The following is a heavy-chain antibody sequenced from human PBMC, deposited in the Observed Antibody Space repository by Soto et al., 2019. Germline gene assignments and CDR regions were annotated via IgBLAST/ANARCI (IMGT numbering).Heavy chain of an antibody. V-gene: IGHV4-31*03. J-gene: IGHJ4*02. D-gene: IGHD3-10*01. CDR1: GGSISSGDYY. CDR3: ARGYYYGSGSFDY. CDR2: IYYSGST. Sequence: SETLSLTCTVSGGSISSGDYYWSWIRQHPGKGLEWIGYIYYSGSTYYNPSLKSRVTISVDTSKNQFSLKLSSVTAADTAVYYCARGYYYGSGSFDYWGQGTLVTVSS.